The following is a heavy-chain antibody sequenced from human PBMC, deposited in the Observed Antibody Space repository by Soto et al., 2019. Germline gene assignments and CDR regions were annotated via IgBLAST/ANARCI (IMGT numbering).Heavy chain of an antibody. Sequence: PGGSLRLSCAASGFTVSSNYMSWVRQAPGKGLEWVSVIYNTGSTYYADSVKGRFTISRDISKNTLFFQMNSLRAEDTALYYCARDFRYYGMDVWGQGTTVTGSS. J-gene: IGHJ6*02. V-gene: IGHV3-53*01. CDR2: IYNTGST. CDR1: GFTVSSNY. CDR3: ARDFRYYGMDV.